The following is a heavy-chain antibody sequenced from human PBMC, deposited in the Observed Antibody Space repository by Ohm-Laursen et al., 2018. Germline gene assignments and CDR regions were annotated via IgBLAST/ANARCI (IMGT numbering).Heavy chain of an antibody. J-gene: IGHJ2*01. Sequence: TQTLTLTCTVSGFSLSNAKMGVSWIRQPPGKALEWLAHIFSNDEKSYNTFLNSRLTISKDTSKSQVVLTMTNMDPVDTATYYCARPQDNFYWYFDLWGRGTLVTVSS. D-gene: IGHD1-20*01. CDR2: IFSNDEK. CDR3: ARPQDNFYWYFDL. V-gene: IGHV2-26*01. CDR1: GFSLSNAKMG.